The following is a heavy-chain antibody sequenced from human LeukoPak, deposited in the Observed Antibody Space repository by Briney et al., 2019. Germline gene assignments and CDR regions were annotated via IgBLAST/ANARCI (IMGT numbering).Heavy chain of an antibody. V-gene: IGHV1-18*01. CDR3: ARMWEPYSDAFDI. J-gene: IGHJ3*02. CDR1: GYTFTSYG. D-gene: IGHD1-26*01. Sequence: GASVKVSCKASGYTFTSYGISWVRQAPGQGLEWMGWISAYNGNTNYEGRVTMTTDTSTSTAYMVLRSLRSDDTAVYYCARMWEPYSDAFDIWGQGTMVTVSS. CDR2: ISAYNGNT.